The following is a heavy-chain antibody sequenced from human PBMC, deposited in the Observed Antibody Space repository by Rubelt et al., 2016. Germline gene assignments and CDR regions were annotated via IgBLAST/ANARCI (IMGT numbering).Heavy chain of an antibody. CDR2: ISAYNGNT. CDR3: ARDRGGSRGVVLMYDAYPF. D-gene: IGHD3-10*01. CDR1: GYTFTSYG. J-gene: IGHJ3*01. Sequence: QLVQSGAEVKKPGASVKVSCKASGYTFTSYGISWVRQAPGQGLEWMGWISAYNGNTNYAQKLQGRVTMTTDTSTSTAYMELRSLRSDDTAVYYCARDRGGSRGVVLMYDAYPFWGQGTVVTVSS. V-gene: IGHV1-18*01.